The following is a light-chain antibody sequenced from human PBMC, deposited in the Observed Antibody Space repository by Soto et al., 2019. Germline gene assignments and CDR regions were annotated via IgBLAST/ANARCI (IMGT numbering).Light chain of an antibody. CDR3: SSYSSTGTLRV. Sequence: QSALTQPASVSGSPGQSITISCTGTSSDVGGYNYVSWYQQHPGKAPKLMIYEVSNRPSGISNRFSASKSGNTASLTISGLQAEDEADYYCSSYSSTGTLRVFGGGTKVTVL. V-gene: IGLV2-14*01. CDR2: EVS. CDR1: SSDVGGYNY. J-gene: IGLJ3*02.